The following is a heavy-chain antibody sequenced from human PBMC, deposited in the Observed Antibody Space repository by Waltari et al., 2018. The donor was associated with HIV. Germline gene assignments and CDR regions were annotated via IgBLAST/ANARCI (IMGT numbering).Heavy chain of an antibody. Sequence: QVQLQESGPGLVKPSETLSLTCTVSGGSISSYYWSWIWQPPGKGLECVGYIYYSGRTNYNPSLKSRVTISVDTSKNQFSLKLSAVTAADTAVYYCARVDNSGYYYFDYWGQGTLVTVSS. J-gene: IGHJ4*02. CDR3: ARVDNSGYYYFDY. CDR2: IYYSGRT. CDR1: GGSISSYY. V-gene: IGHV4-59*01. D-gene: IGHD3-22*01.